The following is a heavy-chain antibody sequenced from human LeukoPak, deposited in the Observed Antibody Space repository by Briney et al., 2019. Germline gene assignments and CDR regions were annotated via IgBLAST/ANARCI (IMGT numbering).Heavy chain of an antibody. CDR3: ARAKNGVGFGAPYYYYGMDV. Sequence: NPSETLSLTCTVSGGSISSGDYYWSWIRQPPGKGLEWIGYIYYSGSTYYNPSLKSRVTISVDTSKNQFSLKLSSVTAADTAVYYCARAKNGVGFGAPYYYYGMDVWGQGTTVTVSS. J-gene: IGHJ6*02. CDR2: IYYSGST. V-gene: IGHV4-30-4*01. CDR1: GGSISSGDYY. D-gene: IGHD3-10*01.